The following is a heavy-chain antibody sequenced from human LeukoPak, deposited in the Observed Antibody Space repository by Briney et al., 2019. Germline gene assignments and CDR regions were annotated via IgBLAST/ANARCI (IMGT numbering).Heavy chain of an antibody. CDR1: GGTFSSYA. CDR2: IIPIFGTA. D-gene: IGHD5-12*01. V-gene: IGHV1-69*06. CDR3: ARVMYSGYDRPFDY. Sequence: ASVKVSCKASGGTFSSYAISWVRQAPGQGLERMGGIIPIFGTANYAQKFQGRVTITADKSTSTAYMELSSLRSEDTAVYYCARVMYSGYDRPFDYWGQGTLVTVSS. J-gene: IGHJ4*02.